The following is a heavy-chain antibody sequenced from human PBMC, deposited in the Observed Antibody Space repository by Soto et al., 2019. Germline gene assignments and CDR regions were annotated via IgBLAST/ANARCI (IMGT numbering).Heavy chain of an antibody. D-gene: IGHD5-18*01. CDR2: IYYSGST. CDR3: ARGAQYSYGYDYFDY. Sequence: PSETLSLTCTVSGGSISSGDYYWSWIRQPPGKGLEWIGYIYYSGSTYYNPSLKSRVTISVDTSKNQFSPKLSSVTAADTAVYYCARGAQYSYGYDYFDYWGQGTLVTVSS. V-gene: IGHV4-30-4*01. J-gene: IGHJ4*02. CDR1: GGSISSGDYY.